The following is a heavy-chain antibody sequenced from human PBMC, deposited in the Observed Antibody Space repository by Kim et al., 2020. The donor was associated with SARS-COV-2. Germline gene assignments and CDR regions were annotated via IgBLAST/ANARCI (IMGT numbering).Heavy chain of an antibody. Sequence: SETLSLTCSVSGGSVSSISYEWGWIRQPPGKGLEWIVSIHYTGTTFYNPSLRSRVTISVDTSKNHFSLKLYSVTAADTAVYYCVRAWNTAMDNHWGQGTLVTVSS. CDR2: IHYTGTT. V-gene: IGHV4-39*07. CDR3: VRAWNTAMDNH. CDR1: GGSVSSISYE. D-gene: IGHD5-18*01. J-gene: IGHJ5*02.